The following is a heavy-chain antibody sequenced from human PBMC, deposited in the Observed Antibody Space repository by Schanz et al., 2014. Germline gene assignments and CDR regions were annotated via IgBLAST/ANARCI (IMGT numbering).Heavy chain of an antibody. Sequence: EVQLLESGGGLVQPGGSLKLSCAASGLIFSNYVMSWVRQAPGKGLEWVSYISSASSTINYADSVKGRFIISRDNAKNSLFLQMNSLRAEDTAVYYCARPALWCGDNCFDPWGQGTLVTVSS. CDR1: GLIFSNYV. D-gene: IGHD3-10*01. J-gene: IGHJ5*02. CDR3: ARPALWCGDNCFDP. V-gene: IGHV3-48*01. CDR2: ISSASSTI.